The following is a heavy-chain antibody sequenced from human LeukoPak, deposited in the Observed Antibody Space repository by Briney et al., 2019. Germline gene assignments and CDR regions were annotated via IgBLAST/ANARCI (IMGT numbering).Heavy chain of an antibody. CDR2: VYTSGST. CDR3: ARDNDFWSA. Sequence: SQTLSLTCTVSGGSISSGSYYWSRIRQPAGKGLEWIGRVYTSGSTNYNPSLKSRVTISVDTSKNQFSLKLSSVTAADTAVYYCARDNDFWSAWGQGTQVTVSS. CDR1: GGSISSGSYY. D-gene: IGHD3-3*01. V-gene: IGHV4-61*02. J-gene: IGHJ5*02.